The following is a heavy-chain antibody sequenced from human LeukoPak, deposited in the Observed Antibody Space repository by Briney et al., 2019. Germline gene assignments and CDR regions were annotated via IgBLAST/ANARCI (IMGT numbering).Heavy chain of an antibody. CDR3: ARGGAARPDY. CDR1: GFTFSSYA. CDR2: ISYDGSNK. V-gene: IGHV3-30*04. Sequence: GGSLRLSCAASGFTFSSYAMHWVRQAPGKGLEWVAVISYDGSNKYYADSVKGRFTISRDNARNLLYLQMNTLKAEDTAVYYCARGGAARPDYWGQGTLVTVSS. D-gene: IGHD6-6*01. J-gene: IGHJ4*02.